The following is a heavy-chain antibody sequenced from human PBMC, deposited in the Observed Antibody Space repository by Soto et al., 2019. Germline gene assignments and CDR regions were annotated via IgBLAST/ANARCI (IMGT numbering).Heavy chain of an antibody. V-gene: IGHV3-7*01. CDR1: GFTFTNSW. D-gene: IGHD6-13*01. J-gene: IGHJ4*02. CDR2: IKKDGSEK. Sequence: EVQLVESGGGLVQPGGSVRLSCAASGFTFTNSWMNWVRQAPGKGLEWVANIKKDGSEKYYVDSVKGRFTISRDNPTNSLFLQMNSLRAEDTAVYYCVKGAGATAGIIDYWGQGSLVTVSS. CDR3: VKGAGATAGIIDY.